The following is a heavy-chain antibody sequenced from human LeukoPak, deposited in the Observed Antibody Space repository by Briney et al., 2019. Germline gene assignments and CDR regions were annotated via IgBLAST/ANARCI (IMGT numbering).Heavy chain of an antibody. V-gene: IGHV3-30*04. CDR1: GFTFSSYA. J-gene: IGHJ4*02. CDR2: ISYDGSNK. CDR3: SRQAAGYYFDY. D-gene: IGHD6-19*01. Sequence: PGGSLRLSCAASGFTFSSYAMHWVRQAPGKGLEWVAVISYDGSNKYYADSVKGRFTISRDNSKNTLYLQMNSLRAEDTAVYYCSRQAAGYYFDYWGQGTRVTVFS.